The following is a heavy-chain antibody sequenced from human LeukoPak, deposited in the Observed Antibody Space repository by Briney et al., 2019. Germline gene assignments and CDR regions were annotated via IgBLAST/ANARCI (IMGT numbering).Heavy chain of an antibody. CDR2: INHSGST. Sequence: SETLSLTCAVYGGSFSGYYWSWIRQPPGKGLEWIGEINHSGSTNYNPSLKSRVTISVDTSKNQFSLKLSSVTAADTAVYYCARGPRVVVVPAASAWFDPWGQGTLVTASS. CDR3: ARGPRVVVVPAASAWFDP. J-gene: IGHJ5*02. CDR1: GGSFSGYY. V-gene: IGHV4-34*01. D-gene: IGHD2-2*01.